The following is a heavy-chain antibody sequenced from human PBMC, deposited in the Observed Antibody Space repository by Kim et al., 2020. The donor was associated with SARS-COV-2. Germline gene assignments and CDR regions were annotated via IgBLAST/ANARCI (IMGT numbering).Heavy chain of an antibody. CDR3: AKGPPDPMVRGHPAPPGAYYYGMDV. CDR1: GFTFSSHA. CDR2: ISGSGGST. V-gene: IGHV3-23*01. D-gene: IGHD3-10*01. Sequence: GGSLRLSCAASGFTFSSHAMSWVRQAPGKGLEWVSAISGSGGSTYYADSVKGRFTISRDNSKNTLYLQMNNLRAEDTAVYYCAKGPPDPMVRGHPAPPGAYYYGMDVWGQGTTVTVSS. J-gene: IGHJ6*02.